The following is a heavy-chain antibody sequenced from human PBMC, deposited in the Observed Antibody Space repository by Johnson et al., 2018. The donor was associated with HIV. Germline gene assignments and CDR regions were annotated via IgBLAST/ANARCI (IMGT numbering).Heavy chain of an antibody. CDR3: AKERDSGSYFDAFDL. Sequence: VQLVESGGGVVRPGGSLRLSCAASGFTVSSNYMSWVRQAPGKGLEWVSYISSSGSTIYYADSVKGRFTISRDNSKNTLYLQMNSLRAEDTAVYYCAKERDSGSYFDAFDLWGQGTMVTVSS. V-gene: IGHV3-48*01. J-gene: IGHJ3*01. D-gene: IGHD1-26*01. CDR1: GFTVSSNY. CDR2: ISSSGSTI.